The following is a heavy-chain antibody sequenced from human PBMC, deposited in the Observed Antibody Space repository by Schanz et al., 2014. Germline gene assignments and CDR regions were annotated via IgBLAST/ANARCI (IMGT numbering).Heavy chain of an antibody. CDR1: GYTFTTYY. CDR2: INPSGGST. CDR3: ARAKRFGDMDV. Sequence: QVQLVQSGAEVKKPGASMKVSCKASGYTFTTYYMLWVRQAPGQGLEWMGIINPSGGSTRYGQKFQGRITVTTDTSTSTAYMELRNLRSDDTAVYYCARAKRFGDMDVWGQGTTVTVSS. J-gene: IGHJ6*02. D-gene: IGHD3-10*01. V-gene: IGHV1-46*01.